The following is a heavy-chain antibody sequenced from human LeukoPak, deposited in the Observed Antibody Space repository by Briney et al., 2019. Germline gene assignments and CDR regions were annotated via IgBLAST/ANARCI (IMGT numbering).Heavy chain of an antibody. CDR1: GGSISSYY. V-gene: IGHV4-59*08. D-gene: IGHD6-13*01. Sequence: SETLSLTCTVSGGSISSYYWSWIRQPPGKGLEWIGYIYYSGSTNYNPSLKSRVTISVDTSKNQFSLKLSSVTAADTAVYYCARHSSSSLPAAGTLWGQGTLVTVSS. CDR3: ARHSSSSLPAAGTL. CDR2: IYYSGST. J-gene: IGHJ4*02.